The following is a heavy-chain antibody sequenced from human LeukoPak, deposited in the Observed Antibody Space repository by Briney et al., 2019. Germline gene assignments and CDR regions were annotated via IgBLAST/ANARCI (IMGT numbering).Heavy chain of an antibody. Sequence: GGSLRLSCAASGFTVSSSYMSCVPQAPGKGLEWVSVIYIGVNTYYAESVKARFTISRDNSENTLYLQLNSLRAEDTAVYYCVRGDGYNFFDYWGQGTLVTVSS. CDR2: IYIGVNT. D-gene: IGHD5-24*01. V-gene: IGHV3-53*01. J-gene: IGHJ4*02. CDR3: VRGDGYNFFDY. CDR1: GFTVSSSY.